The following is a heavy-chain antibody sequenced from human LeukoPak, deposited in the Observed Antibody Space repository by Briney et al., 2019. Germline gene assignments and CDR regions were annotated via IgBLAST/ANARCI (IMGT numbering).Heavy chain of an antibody. Sequence: PGGSLRLSCAASGFTVSSNYMSWVRQAPGKGLEWVSVIYSGGSTYYADSVKGRFTISRDSSKNTLYLQMNSLRAEDTAVYYCAREFYYDSSGGFDYWGQGTLVTVSS. CDR3: AREFYYDSSGGFDY. V-gene: IGHV3-53*01. J-gene: IGHJ4*02. CDR1: GFTVSSNY. D-gene: IGHD3-22*01. CDR2: IYSGGST.